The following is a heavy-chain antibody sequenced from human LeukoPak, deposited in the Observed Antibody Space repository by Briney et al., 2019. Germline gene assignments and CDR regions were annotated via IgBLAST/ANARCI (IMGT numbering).Heavy chain of an antibody. CDR3: ARGRFCSSTSCYIRRNTMPTNY. V-gene: IGHV3-23*01. D-gene: IGHD2-2*02. Sequence: GGSLRLSCAASGFTFSSYAMSWVRQAPGKGLEWVSAISGSGGSTYYADSVKGRFTISRDNSKNTLYLQMNSLRAEDTAVYYCARGRFCSSTSCYIRRNTMPTNYWGQGTLVTVSS. J-gene: IGHJ4*02. CDR2: ISGSGGST. CDR1: GFTFSSYA.